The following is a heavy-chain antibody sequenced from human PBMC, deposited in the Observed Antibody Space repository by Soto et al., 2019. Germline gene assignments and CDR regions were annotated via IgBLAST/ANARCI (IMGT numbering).Heavy chain of an antibody. Sequence: QVQLQQWGAGLLKPSETLSLTCAVYGGSFSGYYWTWIRQAPGKGLEWIGEISHSGGTNYNSSLKSRVTISVDTSKNQFSLILYSVTAADTAVFYCARGRQYYLFWSGYQNEGPHAMDVWGQGTTVTVSS. CDR3: ARGRQYYLFWSGYQNEGPHAMDV. V-gene: IGHV4-34*02. CDR1: GGSFSGYY. D-gene: IGHD3-3*02. CDR2: ISHSGGT. J-gene: IGHJ6*02.